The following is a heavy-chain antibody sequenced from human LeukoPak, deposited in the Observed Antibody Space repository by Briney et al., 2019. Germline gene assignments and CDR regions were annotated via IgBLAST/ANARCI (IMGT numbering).Heavy chain of an antibody. CDR3: SVMHRCYDGSGYWVQ. CDR2: ICTNGGST. D-gene: IGHD3-22*01. J-gene: IGHJ4*02. CDR1: GFTLSRYA. V-gene: IGHV3-23*01. Sequence: GGSLRLPCEASGFTLSRYAMSLVRQAPREGLEGVSGICTNGGSTYYADSVKGRLTISRDKARNMLYMEMNSLRAEDTAVYYCSVMHRCYDGSGYWVQWGQGTLVTVSS.